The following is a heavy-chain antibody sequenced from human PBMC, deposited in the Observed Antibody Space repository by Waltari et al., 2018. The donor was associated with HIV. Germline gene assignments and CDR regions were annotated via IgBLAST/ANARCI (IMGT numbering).Heavy chain of an antibody. Sequence: KKPGASVKVSCKASGYTFTSYGISWVRQAPGQGLAWVGWISAYNGNTNYAQKLQGRVTMTTDTSTSTAYMELRSLRSDDTAVYYCASDILTGYFSYWGQGTLVTVSS. J-gene: IGHJ4*02. V-gene: IGHV1-18*01. CDR3: ASDILTGYFSY. D-gene: IGHD3-9*01. CDR2: ISAYNGNT. CDR1: GYTFTSYG.